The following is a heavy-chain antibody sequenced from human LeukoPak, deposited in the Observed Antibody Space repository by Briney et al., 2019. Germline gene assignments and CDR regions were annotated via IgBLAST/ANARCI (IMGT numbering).Heavy chain of an antibody. CDR3: ARLKYYYDSSGYRAEYFQH. Sequence: SQTLSLTCTVSGGSISSGSYYWSWIRQPAGKGLEWIGRIYTSGSTNYNPSLKSRVTISVDTSKNQFSLKLSSVTAADTAVYYCARLKYYYDSSGYRAEYFQHWGQGTLVTVSS. J-gene: IGHJ1*01. D-gene: IGHD3-22*01. CDR2: IYTSGST. V-gene: IGHV4-61*02. CDR1: GGSISSGSYY.